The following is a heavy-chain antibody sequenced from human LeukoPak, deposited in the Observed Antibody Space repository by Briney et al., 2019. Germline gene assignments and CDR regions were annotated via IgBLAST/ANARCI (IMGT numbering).Heavy chain of an antibody. D-gene: IGHD3-10*01. J-gene: IGHJ4*02. CDR1: GGSISSSNW. Sequence: PSGTLSLTCAVSGGSISSSNWWSWVRQPPGKGLEWIGEIYHSGSTNYNPSLKSRVTISVDKSKNQFSLKLSSVTAADTAVYYCARDKFSGSGSSDSPRFDYWGQGTLVTVSS. V-gene: IGHV4-4*02. CDR3: ARDKFSGSGSSDSPRFDY. CDR2: IYHSGST.